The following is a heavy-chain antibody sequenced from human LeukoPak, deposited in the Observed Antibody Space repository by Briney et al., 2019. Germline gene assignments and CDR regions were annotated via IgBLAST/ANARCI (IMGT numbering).Heavy chain of an antibody. Sequence: SETLSLTCTVPGGSISSSSYYWGWIRQPPGKGLEWIGSIYYSGSTYYNPSLKGRDTISVDTSKNRIALELSSVNAADTAVYYCARSYDSSGYYLAYWGQGTLVTVSS. CDR3: ARSYDSSGYYLAY. CDR1: GGSISSSSYY. V-gene: IGHV4-39*01. J-gene: IGHJ4*02. CDR2: IYYSGST. D-gene: IGHD3-22*01.